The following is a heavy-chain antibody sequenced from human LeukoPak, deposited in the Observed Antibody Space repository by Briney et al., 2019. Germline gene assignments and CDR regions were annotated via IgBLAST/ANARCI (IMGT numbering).Heavy chain of an antibody. CDR1: GYTFTGYY. D-gene: IGHD3-22*01. J-gene: IGHJ4*02. V-gene: IGHV1-2*02. CDR3: ARVTGWGYDSSGYYFDY. CDR2: INPNSGGT. Sequence: ASVKVSCKASGYTFTGYYMHWVRQAPGQGLEGMGWINPNSGGTNYAQKFQGRVTMTRDTSISTAYMELSRLRSDDTAVYYCARVTGWGYDSSGYYFDYWGQGTLVTVSS.